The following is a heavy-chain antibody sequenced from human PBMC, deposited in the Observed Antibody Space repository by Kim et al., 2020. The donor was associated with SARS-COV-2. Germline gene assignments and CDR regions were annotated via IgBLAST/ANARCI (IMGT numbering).Heavy chain of an antibody. V-gene: IGHV3-23*01. CDR1: GFTFKNYA. CDR3: GKDQRAGAGGYLGMDV. Sequence: GGSLRLSCAASGFTFKNYAINWVRQPPGKGLEWVSTVSTGGDYLYYADSVKGRFAISRDNSKNTLYLQMNSLRAEDTAVYYCGKDQRAGAGGYLGMDVWGQGATVTVSS. D-gene: IGHD6-19*01. CDR2: VSTGGDYL. J-gene: IGHJ6*02.